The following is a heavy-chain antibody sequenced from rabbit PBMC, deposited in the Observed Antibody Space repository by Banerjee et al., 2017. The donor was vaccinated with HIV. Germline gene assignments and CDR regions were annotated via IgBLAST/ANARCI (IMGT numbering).Heavy chain of an antibody. V-gene: IGHV1S40*01. CDR3: ARNAGYANGGDGYFKL. Sequence: QSLEESGGDLVKPGASLTLTCTASGFSFSSGYDMCWVRQAPGKGLEWIACIYAGSSDYTYLASWAKGRFTLSINSSTTVTLQLPSLTAADTATFFCARNAGYANGGDGYFKLWGKGTLVTVS. D-gene: IGHD6-1*01. CDR2: IYAGSSDYT. CDR1: GFSFSSGYD. J-gene: IGHJ4*01.